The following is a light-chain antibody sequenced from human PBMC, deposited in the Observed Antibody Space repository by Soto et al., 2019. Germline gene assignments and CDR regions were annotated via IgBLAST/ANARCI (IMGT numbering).Light chain of an antibody. CDR1: SSDVGGYNY. CDR2: EVN. J-gene: IGLJ3*02. Sequence: QSALTQPPSASGSPVQSVTISCTGTSSDVGGYNYVSWYQQHPGKAPKLMIYEVNKRPSGVPDRFSGSKSGNTASLTVSGLQAEDEDDYYCSSYVGSNNWVFGGGTKLTVL. CDR3: SSYVGSNNWV. V-gene: IGLV2-8*01.